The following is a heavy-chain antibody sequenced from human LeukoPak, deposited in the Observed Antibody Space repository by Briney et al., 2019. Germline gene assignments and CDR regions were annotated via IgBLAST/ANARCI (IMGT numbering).Heavy chain of an antibody. D-gene: IGHD6-6*01. CDR3: ARAKNYSSSSHRNGATRYYYYMDV. CDR1: GDSVSSNSAA. J-gene: IGHJ6*03. Sequence: SQTLSLTCAISGDSVSSNSAAWNWIRQSPSRGLEWLGRTYYRSKWYNDYAVSVKSRITINPDTSKNQFSLQLNSVTPEDTAVYYCARAKNYSSSSHRNGATRYYYYMDVWGKGTTVTVSS. V-gene: IGHV6-1*01. CDR2: TYYRSKWYN.